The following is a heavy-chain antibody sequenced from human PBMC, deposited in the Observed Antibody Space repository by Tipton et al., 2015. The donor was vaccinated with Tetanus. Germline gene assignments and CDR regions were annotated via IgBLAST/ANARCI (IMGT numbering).Heavy chain of an antibody. Sequence: TLSLTCTVSGGSLSSSHWAWIRQPPGKGLEWVGKITYSRTTNYNSSLKSRVTMSLDRSTSQFSLKLNSVTAADSAVYYCARGRQRLVPAGFDLWGQGTLVTVSS. J-gene: IGHJ5*02. D-gene: IGHD6-13*01. CDR1: GGSLSSSH. V-gene: IGHV4-59*12. CDR3: ARGRQRLVPAGFDL. CDR2: ITYSRTT.